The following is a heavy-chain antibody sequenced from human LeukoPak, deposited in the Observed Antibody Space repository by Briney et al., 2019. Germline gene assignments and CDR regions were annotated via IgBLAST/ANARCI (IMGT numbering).Heavy chain of an antibody. CDR1: GFTFSSYA. Sequence: GGSLRLSCAASGFTFSSYAMHWVRQAPGKGLEWVAVISYDGSNKYYADSVKGRFTISRDNSKNTLYLQMNSLRAEDTALYYCAKQMSMVYYFDYWGQGTLVTVSS. CDR2: ISYDGSNK. CDR3: AKQMSMVYYFDY. D-gene: IGHD2-8*01. J-gene: IGHJ4*02. V-gene: IGHV3-30-3*02.